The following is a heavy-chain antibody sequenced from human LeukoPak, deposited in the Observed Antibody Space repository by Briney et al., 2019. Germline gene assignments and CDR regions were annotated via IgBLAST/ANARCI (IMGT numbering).Heavy chain of an antibody. CDR2: ISPSGGST. CDR1: GYTFTGYW. V-gene: IGHV1-46*01. Sequence: GASVKVSCKAFGYTFTGYWMHWVRQAPGQGPEWMGVISPSGGSTIYAQKFKGRVTLTRDMSTSTDYLELSSLRSEDTAVYYCARGGSVDYYDSSGFDYWGQGTLVTVSS. CDR3: ARGGSVDYYDSSGFDY. D-gene: IGHD3-22*01. J-gene: IGHJ4*02.